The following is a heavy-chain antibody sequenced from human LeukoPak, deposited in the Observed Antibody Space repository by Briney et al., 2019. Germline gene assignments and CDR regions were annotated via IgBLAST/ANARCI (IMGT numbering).Heavy chain of an antibody. Sequence: PGGSLRLSCTASGFTFGDYAMSWVCQAPGKGLEWVGFIRSKAYGGTTEYAASVKGRFTISRDDSKSTAYQQMNSLKTEDTAVYYCTRNGMGATTFYYYGMDVWGQGTTVTVSS. J-gene: IGHJ6*02. V-gene: IGHV3-49*04. CDR2: IRSKAYGGTT. CDR3: TRNGMGATTFYYYGMDV. D-gene: IGHD1-26*01. CDR1: GFTFGDYA.